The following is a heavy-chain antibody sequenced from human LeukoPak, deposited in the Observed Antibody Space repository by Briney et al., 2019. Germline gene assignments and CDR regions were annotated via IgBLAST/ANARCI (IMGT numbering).Heavy chain of an antibody. CDR1: GYTFTSYG. V-gene: IGHV1-18*01. CDR2: ISAYNGNT. D-gene: IGHD5-18*01. J-gene: IGHJ6*03. CDR3: ARDGLRGYTYGRNYHYYYYMDV. Sequence: ASVKVSCKASGYTFTSYGISWVRQAPGRGLEWMGWISAYNGNTNYAQKFQGRVTMTRDTSISTAYMELSSLRSDDTAVYYCARDGLRGYTYGRNYHYYYYMDVWGKGTTVSISS.